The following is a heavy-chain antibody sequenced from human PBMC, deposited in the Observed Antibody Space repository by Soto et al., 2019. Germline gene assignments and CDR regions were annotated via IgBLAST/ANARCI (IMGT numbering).Heavy chain of an antibody. Sequence: EVQLVESGGGLVQPGEALRLACAASGFSIRKYWMHWVRQAPGKGPVWVSYISGDGTTTDYAGSVKGRFTISRDNGKSTLYLQMDSLRVKDTAIYFCAIQDCTNDVCLEAAVTVGGALEYWGRGAQVTVSS. CDR3: AIQDCTNDVCLEAAVTVGGALEY. J-gene: IGHJ4*02. V-gene: IGHV3-74*01. D-gene: IGHD2-8*01. CDR2: ISGDGTTT. CDR1: GFSIRKYW.